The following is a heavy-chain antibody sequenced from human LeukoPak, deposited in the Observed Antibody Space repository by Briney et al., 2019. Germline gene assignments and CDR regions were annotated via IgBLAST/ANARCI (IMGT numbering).Heavy chain of an antibody. V-gene: IGHV4-34*01. CDR1: GGSFSGYY. Sequence: PSETLSLTCAVYGGSFSGYYWSWIRQPPGKGLEWIGEINHSGGTNYNPSLKSRVTISVDTSKNQFSLKLSSVTAADTAVYYCARGTPGWGSYRHRYYFDYWGQGTLVTVSS. D-gene: IGHD3-16*02. J-gene: IGHJ4*02. CDR3: ARGTPGWGSYRHRYYFDY. CDR2: INHSGGT.